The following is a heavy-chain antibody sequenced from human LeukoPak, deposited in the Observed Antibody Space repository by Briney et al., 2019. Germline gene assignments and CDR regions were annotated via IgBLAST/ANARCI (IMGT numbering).Heavy chain of an antibody. D-gene: IGHD6-13*01. Sequence: SETLSLTCTVSGGSVSSGSYYWSWIRQPPGKGLEWIGNVFYSGSTNYDPSLKSRVTISLDTSKNQFSLRLRSVTAADTAVYYCARGGSSSSWPFYYWGQGTLVTVSS. CDR2: VFYSGST. V-gene: IGHV4-61*01. CDR1: GGSVSSGSYY. J-gene: IGHJ4*02. CDR3: ARGGSSSSWPFYY.